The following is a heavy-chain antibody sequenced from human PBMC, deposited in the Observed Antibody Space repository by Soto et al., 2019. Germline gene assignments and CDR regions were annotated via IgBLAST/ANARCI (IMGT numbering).Heavy chain of an antibody. CDR1: GYTFTNYG. CDR2: ISAYTDNP. V-gene: IGHV1-18*01. D-gene: IGHD2-2*01. J-gene: IGHJ5*02. CDR3: VRVIPGAEAWFGP. Sequence: QVQLVQSGGEVKKPGASVKVSCKASGYTFTNYGVTWVRQAPGQGLEWMGWISAYTDNPNYAQKFQGRVTMTIDTSTTTAYMDLRSLTSDDTAVYYCVRVIPGAEAWFGPWGQGTLVTVSS.